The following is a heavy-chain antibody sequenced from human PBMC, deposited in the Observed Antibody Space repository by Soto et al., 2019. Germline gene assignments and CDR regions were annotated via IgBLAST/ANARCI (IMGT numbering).Heavy chain of an antibody. V-gene: IGHV4-39*01. J-gene: IGHJ3*02. D-gene: IGHD3-10*01. CDR1: VGCIISSSYY. CDR3: ARSLGRFDDAFDI. CDR2: IYYSGST. Sequence: SWTLSLTCTFSVGCIISSSYYWGWIRQPPGKGLEWIGSIYYSGSTYYNPSLKSRVTISVDTSKNQFSLKLSSVTAADTAVYYCARSLGRFDDAFDIWGQGTMVTVSS.